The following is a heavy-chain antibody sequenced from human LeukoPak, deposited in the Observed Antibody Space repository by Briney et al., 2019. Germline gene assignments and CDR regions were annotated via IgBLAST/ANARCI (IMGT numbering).Heavy chain of an antibody. CDR1: GFTFNNFG. V-gene: IGHV3-43*02. CDR3: AKDMATKHPYYYYYYGMDV. D-gene: IGHD5-12*01. CDR2: ISDSGRNT. Sequence: PGGSLRLSCAASGFTFNNFGMIWVRQTPGEGLDWVSAISDSGRNTFYADSVKGRFTISRDNSKNSLYLQMNSLRTEDTALYYCAKDMATKHPYYYYYYGMDVWGQGTTVTVSS. J-gene: IGHJ6*02.